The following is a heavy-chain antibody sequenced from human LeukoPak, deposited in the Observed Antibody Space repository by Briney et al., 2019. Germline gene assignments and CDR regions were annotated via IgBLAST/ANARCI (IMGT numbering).Heavy chain of an antibody. D-gene: IGHD3-3*01. CDR2: IWYDGSNK. J-gene: IGHJ6*02. CDR1: GFTFSSYG. V-gene: IGHV3-33*01. CDR3: ARDGYDFWSGYYTYYYYGMDV. Sequence: GGSLRLSCAASGFTFSSYGMHWVRQAPGKGLEWVAVIWYDGSNKYYADSVKGRFTISRDNSKNTLYLQMNSLRAEDTAVYYCARDGYDFWSGYYTYYYYGMDVWGQGTTVTVSS.